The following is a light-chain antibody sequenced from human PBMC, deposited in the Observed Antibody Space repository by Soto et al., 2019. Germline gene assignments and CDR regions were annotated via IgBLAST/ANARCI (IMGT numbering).Light chain of an antibody. V-gene: IGKV2-28*01. CDR1: QSLLHSNGYNY. Sequence: DIVMTQSPLSLPVTPGEPASISCRSSQSLLHSNGYNYLDWYLQKQGQSPQLLSFLGSNRASGVPDRFSGSGAATDCTLKISSVEAEDVVVYYCMQALQTHPYTFGQGTKLEIK. CDR2: LGS. CDR3: MQALQTHPYT. J-gene: IGKJ2*01.